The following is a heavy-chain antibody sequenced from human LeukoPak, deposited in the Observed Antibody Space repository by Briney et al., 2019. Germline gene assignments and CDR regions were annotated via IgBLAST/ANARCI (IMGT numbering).Heavy chain of an antibody. J-gene: IGHJ4*02. CDR3: ARGGSSSSWPFYY. CDR2: THYSGST. CDR1: GVSISSYY. Sequence: SETLSLTCTVSGVSISSYYWSWIRQPPGKELEWIGYTHYSGSTNYNPSLKSRVTMSVDTSKNQFSLKLTSVTAADTAVYYCARGGSSSSWPFYYWGQGTLVTVSS. V-gene: IGHV4-59*01. D-gene: IGHD6-13*01.